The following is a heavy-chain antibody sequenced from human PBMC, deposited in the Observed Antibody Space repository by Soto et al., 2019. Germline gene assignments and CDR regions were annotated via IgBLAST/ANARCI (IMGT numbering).Heavy chain of an antibody. V-gene: IGHV1-69*04. J-gene: IGHJ6*02. CDR2: IIPILGIA. CDR3: ARTVTNYYDSSGYYHDYYYYYGMDV. CDR1: GHTFTSYG. D-gene: IGHD3-22*01. Sequence: VASVKVSCKASGHTFTSYGISWVRQAPGQGLEWMGRIIPILGIANYAQKFQGRVTITADKSTSTAYMELSSLRSEDTAVYYCARTVTNYYDSSGYYHDYYYYYGMDVWGQGTTVTVSS.